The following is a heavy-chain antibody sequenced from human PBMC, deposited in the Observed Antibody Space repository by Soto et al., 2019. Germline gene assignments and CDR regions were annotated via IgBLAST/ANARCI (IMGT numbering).Heavy chain of an antibody. J-gene: IGHJ3*02. V-gene: IGHV3-66*01. D-gene: IGHD3-10*01. CDR3: AIGTWIVRGLIPDAFDI. Sequence: EVQLVESGGGLVQPGGSLRLSCAASGFTVSSHYINWVRQAPGKGLDWVSVIYNSGTSFYADSVKGRFTVSRDTAKNSVFLQMSSLRAEDTAVYFCAIGTWIVRGLIPDAFDIWGQGTMVTVSS. CDR1: GFTVSSHY. CDR2: IYNSGTS.